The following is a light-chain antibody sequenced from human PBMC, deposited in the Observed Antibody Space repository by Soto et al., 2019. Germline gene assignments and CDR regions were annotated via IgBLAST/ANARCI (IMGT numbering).Light chain of an antibody. Sequence: DIQMTQSPSTLSASVGDRVTITCRASQSISSWLAWYQQKPGKAPKLLIYDASSLESGVPSRFSGSGSGTELTLTISRLQPDDFATYYCQQYNSYPLTFGGGTKVEIK. V-gene: IGKV1-5*01. CDR1: QSISSW. J-gene: IGKJ4*01. CDR2: DAS. CDR3: QQYNSYPLT.